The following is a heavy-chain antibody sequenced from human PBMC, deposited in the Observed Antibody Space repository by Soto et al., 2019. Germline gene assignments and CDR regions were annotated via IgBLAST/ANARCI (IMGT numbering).Heavy chain of an antibody. CDR3: ARGGGYNTAFDY. V-gene: IGHV4-31*03. J-gene: IGHJ4*02. CDR1: GGSIRSGVYY. CDR2: INYSGST. D-gene: IGHD5-12*01. Sequence: QVQLQESGPGLLKPSQTLSLTCTVSGGSIRSGVYYWRWMLQYPGKGVEWIGYINYSGSTYYKPSHKSRVTISVDTSKNQCSLKLSSVTAADTDVYYCARGGGYNTAFDYWGQGTLVTVSS.